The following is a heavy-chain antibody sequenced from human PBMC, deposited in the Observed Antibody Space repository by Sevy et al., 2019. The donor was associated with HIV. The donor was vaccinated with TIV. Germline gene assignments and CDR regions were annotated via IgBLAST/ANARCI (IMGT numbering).Heavy chain of an antibody. J-gene: IGHJ4*02. CDR2: ISAYNGNT. V-gene: IGHV1-18*01. Sequence: ASVKVSCKASGYTFTSYGISWVRQAPGQGLEWMGWISAYNGNTNYAQKLQGRVTMTTDTSTSTAYMGLRSLRSDDTAVYYCARGGIVYYDSSGYSDPLFDYWGQGTLVTVSS. D-gene: IGHD3-22*01. CDR1: GYTFTSYG. CDR3: ARGGIVYYDSSGYSDPLFDY.